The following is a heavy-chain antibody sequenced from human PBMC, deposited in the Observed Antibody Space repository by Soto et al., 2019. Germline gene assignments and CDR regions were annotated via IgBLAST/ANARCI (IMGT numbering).Heavy chain of an antibody. Sequence: DVQLVESGGGLVQPGRSLRLSCAASGFTFDDYAMHWVRQAPGKGLEWVSGISWNSGSIGYADSVKGRFTISRDNAKNSLYLQMNSLRAEDTALYYCAKARQQWRVHAFDIWGQGTMVTVSS. V-gene: IGHV3-9*01. J-gene: IGHJ3*02. CDR1: GFTFDDYA. D-gene: IGHD6-19*01. CDR2: ISWNSGSI. CDR3: AKARQQWRVHAFDI.